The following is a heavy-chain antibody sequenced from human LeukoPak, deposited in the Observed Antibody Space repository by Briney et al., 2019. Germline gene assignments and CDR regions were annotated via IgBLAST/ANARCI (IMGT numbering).Heavy chain of an antibody. CDR2: IRYDGSNK. J-gene: IGHJ4*02. CDR1: GFAFSSYG. D-gene: IGHD6-13*01. V-gene: IGHV3-30*02. CDR3: AKDSWIGSSWTNYFDY. Sequence: GGSLRLSCAASGFAFSSYGMHWVRQAPGKGLEWVAFIRYDGSNKYYADSVKGRFTISRDNSKNTLYLQMNSLRAEDTAVYYCAKDSWIGSSWTNYFDYWGQGTLVTVSS.